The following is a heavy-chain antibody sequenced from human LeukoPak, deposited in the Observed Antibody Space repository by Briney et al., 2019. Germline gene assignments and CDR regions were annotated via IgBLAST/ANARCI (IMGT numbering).Heavy chain of an antibody. J-gene: IGHJ3*02. CDR1: GGSISSSNW. CDR3: ARLRPTLGDAFDI. Sequence: SGTLSLTCAVSGGSISSSNWWSWVRQPPGKGLEWIGEIYHSGSTNYNPSLKSRVTISVDKSENQFSLKLSSVTAADTAVYYCARLRPTLGDAFDIWGQGTMVTVSS. CDR2: IYHSGST. V-gene: IGHV4-4*02. D-gene: IGHD7-27*01.